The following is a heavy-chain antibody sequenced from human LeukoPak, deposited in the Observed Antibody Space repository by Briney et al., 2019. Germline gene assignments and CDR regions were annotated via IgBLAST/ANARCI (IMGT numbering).Heavy chain of an antibody. Sequence: PGGSLRLSCAASGFTFSSYAMSWVRQAPGKGLEWVSAISGSGGSTYYADSVEGRFTISRDNSKNTLYLQMNSLRAEDTAVYYCAKGRLDWLSLDYWGQGTLVTVSS. J-gene: IGHJ4*02. CDR3: AKGRLDWLSLDY. D-gene: IGHD3-9*01. CDR1: GFTFSSYA. CDR2: ISGSGGST. V-gene: IGHV3-23*01.